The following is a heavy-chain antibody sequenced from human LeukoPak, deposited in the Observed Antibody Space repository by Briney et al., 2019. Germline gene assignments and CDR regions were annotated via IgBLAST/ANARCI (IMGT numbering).Heavy chain of an antibody. CDR3: ARPRLGQQLVPHWFDP. Sequence: ASVTVSCKASGYTFTSYDINWVRQAAGQGLEWMGWINPNSGGTNYAQKFQGRVTMTRDTSISTAYMELSRLRSDDTAVYYCARPRLGQQLVPHWFDPWGQGTLVTVSS. CDR2: INPNSGGT. D-gene: IGHD6-13*01. J-gene: IGHJ5*02. CDR1: GYTFTSYD. V-gene: IGHV1-2*02.